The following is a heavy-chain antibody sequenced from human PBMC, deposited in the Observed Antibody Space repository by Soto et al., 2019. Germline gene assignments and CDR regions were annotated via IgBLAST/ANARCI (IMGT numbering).Heavy chain of an antibody. CDR2: IYYSGDT. J-gene: IGHJ4*02. CDR1: GDYISSGGYY. D-gene: IGHD3-10*01. CDR3: ARDRYGSGSYRYYFDY. Sequence: QVQLQESGPGLVEASQTLSLTCTVSGDYISSGGYYWSWIRQRPEKGLEWIGYIYYSGDTYYNPSLKSRITISVDTSKNQFSLTLNSVTAADTALYYCARDRYGSGSYRYYFDYWGQGTLVTVSP. V-gene: IGHV4-31*03.